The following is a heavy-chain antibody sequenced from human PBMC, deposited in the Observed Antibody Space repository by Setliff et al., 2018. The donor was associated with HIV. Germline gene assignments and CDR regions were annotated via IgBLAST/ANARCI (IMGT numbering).Heavy chain of an antibody. CDR2: INSDGSGT. V-gene: IGHV3-74*01. CDR3: ARDRGRPDSFDI. CDR1: TFSSYE. Sequence: TFSSYEMNWVRQVPGKGLVWVSHINSDGSGTKYADSVKGRFTMSRDNAKNTLYLQMNSLRAEDTALYFCARDRGRPDSFDIWGQGTMVTVSS. D-gene: IGHD1-26*01. J-gene: IGHJ3*02.